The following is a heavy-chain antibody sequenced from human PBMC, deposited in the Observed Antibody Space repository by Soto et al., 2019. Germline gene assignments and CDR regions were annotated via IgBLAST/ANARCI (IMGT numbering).Heavy chain of an antibody. CDR3: ARDPAGYYGPYYYGMDV. D-gene: IGHD4-17*01. CDR1: GFTFSSYA. V-gene: IGHV3-30-3*01. CDR2: ISYDGSNK. J-gene: IGHJ6*02. Sequence: PGGSLRLSCAASGFTFSSYAMHWVRQAPGKGLEWVAVISYDGSNKYYADSVKGRFTISRDNSKNTLYLQMNSLRAEDTAVYYCARDPAGYYGPYYYGMDVWGQGTTVTVSS.